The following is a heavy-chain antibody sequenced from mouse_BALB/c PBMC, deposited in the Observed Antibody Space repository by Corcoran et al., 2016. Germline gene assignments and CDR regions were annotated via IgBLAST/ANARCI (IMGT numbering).Heavy chain of an antibody. V-gene: IGHV8-8*01. CDR1: GFSLSTYGMG. CDR3: ARIEDGNFFAY. Sequence: VTLKEYGPGILQHSQTLSLTCSFSGFSLSTYGMGVGWIRQPSGKGLEWLAQIWWDDVKRYNPALKSRLTISNDTSSSQVFLKIASVDTADTSTYYFARIEDGNFFAYWGQGSLVTVSA. CDR2: IWWDDVK. J-gene: IGHJ3*01. D-gene: IGHD2-1*01.